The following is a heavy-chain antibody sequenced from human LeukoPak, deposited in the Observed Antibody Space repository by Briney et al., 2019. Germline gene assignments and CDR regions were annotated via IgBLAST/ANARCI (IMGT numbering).Heavy chain of an antibody. CDR1: GFTFRSYW. CDR2: INSDGSRT. V-gene: IGHV3-74*01. J-gene: IGHJ5*02. CDR3: TKGPWQSGTTNWFDP. D-gene: IGHD1-1*01. Sequence: GGSLRLSCAASGFTFRSYWMHWVRQAPGKGLVWVAHINSDGSRTTYADSVKGRFTISTDNSKNTLYLQMNSLRAEDTAVYYCTKGPWQSGTTNWFDPWGQGTLVTVSS.